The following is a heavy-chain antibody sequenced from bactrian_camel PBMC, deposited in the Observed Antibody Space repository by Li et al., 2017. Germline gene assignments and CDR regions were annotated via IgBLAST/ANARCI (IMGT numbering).Heavy chain of an antibody. Sequence: DVQLVESGGGLVQPGGSLRLSCAASGFIFSSYYMSWVRQTPGKGLEWVASLDAADGTTITSDSLKDRFRISKRNTENILYLQMNSLKSEDTAVYYCAPRLAINSDDTPPGQGTQVIVS. CDR1: GFIFSSYY. J-gene: IGHJ4*01. V-gene: IGHV3S44*01. D-gene: IGHD4*01. CDR2: LDAADGTT.